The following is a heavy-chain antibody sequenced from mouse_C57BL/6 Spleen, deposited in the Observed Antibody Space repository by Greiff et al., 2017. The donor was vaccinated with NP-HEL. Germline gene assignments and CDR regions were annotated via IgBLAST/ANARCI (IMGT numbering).Heavy chain of an antibody. J-gene: IGHJ3*01. CDR3: ARWDAY. CDR2: IYPRSGNT. Sequence: VHLVESGAELARPGASVKLSCKAPGYTFTSYGISWVKQRTGQGLEWIGEIYPRSGNTYYNEKFKGKATLTADKSSSTAYMELRSLTSEDSAVYFCARWDAYWGQGTLVTVSA. CDR1: GYTFTSYG. V-gene: IGHV1-81*01. D-gene: IGHD4-1*01.